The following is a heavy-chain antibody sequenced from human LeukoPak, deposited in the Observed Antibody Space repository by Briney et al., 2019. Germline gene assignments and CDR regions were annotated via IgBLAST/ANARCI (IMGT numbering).Heavy chain of an antibody. J-gene: IGHJ4*02. V-gene: IGHV3-23*01. CDR1: GFTSSSYA. Sequence: GGSLRLSCAASGFTSSSYAMSWVRQAPGKVLEWVSAISGSGGSTYYADSVKGRFTISRDNSKNSLYLQMNSLETEDTALYYCAKERGSSGYFDYWGQGTLVTVSS. CDR2: ISGSGGST. D-gene: IGHD6-6*01. CDR3: AKERGSSGYFDY.